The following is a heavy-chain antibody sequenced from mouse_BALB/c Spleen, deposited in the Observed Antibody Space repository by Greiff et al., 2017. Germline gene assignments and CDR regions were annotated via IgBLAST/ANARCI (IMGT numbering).Heavy chain of an antibody. CDR3: ARGVGQAMDY. CDR1: GYTFTSYW. J-gene: IGHJ4*01. Sequence: VQLQESGAELAKPGASVKMSCKASGYTFTSYWMHWVKQRPGQGLEWIGYINPSTGYTEYNQKFKDKATLTADKSSSTAYMQLSSLTSEDSAVYYCARGVGQAMDYWGQGTSVTVSS. V-gene: IGHV1-7*01. CDR2: INPSTGYT. D-gene: IGHD3-3*01.